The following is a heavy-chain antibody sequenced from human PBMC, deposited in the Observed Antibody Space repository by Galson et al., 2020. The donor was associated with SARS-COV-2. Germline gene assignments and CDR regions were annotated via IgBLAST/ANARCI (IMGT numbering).Heavy chain of an antibody. CDR2: IWSDGNNK. CDR1: GFGFGHYA. V-gene: IGHV3-33*01. Sequence: GESLKISCAASGFGFGHYAMHWVRQAPGKGLEWVAVIWSDGNNKYYVDSVEGRFSISRDNSKNTVNLQMNSLRAEDTAVYYCASSIQVAGAIDYWGQGALVTVS. J-gene: IGHJ4*02. CDR3: ASSIQVAGAIDY. D-gene: IGHD6-19*01.